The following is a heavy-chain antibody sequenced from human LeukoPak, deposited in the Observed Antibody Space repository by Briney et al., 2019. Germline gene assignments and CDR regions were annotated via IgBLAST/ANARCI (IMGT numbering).Heavy chain of an antibody. CDR2: ISGSGGST. J-gene: IGHJ4*02. CDR3: AISTPGYCSGGSCYSY. Sequence: GGSLRLPCAASGFTFSSYAMSWVRQAPGKGLEWVSAISGSGGSTYYADSVKGRFTISRDNSKNTLYLQMNSLRAEDTAVYYCAISTPGYCSGGSCYSYWGQGTLVTVSS. V-gene: IGHV3-23*01. CDR1: GFTFSSYA. D-gene: IGHD2-15*01.